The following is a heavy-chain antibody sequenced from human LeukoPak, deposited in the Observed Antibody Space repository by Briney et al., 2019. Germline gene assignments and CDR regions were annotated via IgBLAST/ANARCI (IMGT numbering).Heavy chain of an antibody. CDR3: ARDSYGTSGYQGWFDP. CDR1: GFTFSSSW. D-gene: IGHD5-12*01. V-gene: IGHV3-7*01. J-gene: IGHJ5*02. CDR2: IQQDGSDK. Sequence: PGGSLRLSCAASGFTFSSSWMSWVRQAPGKGLEWVANIQQDGSDKYYVDSVKGRFTISRDNAKNSLYLQMNSLRAEDTAVYYCARDSYGTSGYQGWFDPWGQGTLVTVSS.